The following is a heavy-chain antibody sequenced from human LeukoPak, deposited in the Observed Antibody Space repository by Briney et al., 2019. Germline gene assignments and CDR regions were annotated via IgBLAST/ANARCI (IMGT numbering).Heavy chain of an antibody. J-gene: IGHJ4*02. D-gene: IGHD6-6*01. CDR1: GGSFSGYY. Sequence: PSETLSLTCAVYGGSFSGYYWSWIRQPPGEGLEWIGEINHSGSTNYNPSLKSRVTISVDTSKNQFSLKLSSVTAADTAVYYCARILYSSSSGEGYFDYWGQGTLVTVSS. CDR3: ARILYSSSSGEGYFDY. CDR2: INHSGST. V-gene: IGHV4-34*01.